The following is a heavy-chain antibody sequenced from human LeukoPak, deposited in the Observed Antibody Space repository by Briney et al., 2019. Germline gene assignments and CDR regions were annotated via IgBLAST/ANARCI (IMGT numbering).Heavy chain of an antibody. V-gene: IGHV3-21*01. CDR2: ISSSRSYI. CDR3: ARGDLYSSSPVNDY. D-gene: IGHD6-6*01. CDR1: GFTFSSYS. Sequence: GGSLRLSCAASGFTFSSYSMNWVRQAPGKGLEWVSSISSSRSYIYYADSVKGRFTISRDNAKNSLYLQMNSLRAEDTAVYYCARGDLYSSSPVNDYWGQGTLVTVSS. J-gene: IGHJ4*02.